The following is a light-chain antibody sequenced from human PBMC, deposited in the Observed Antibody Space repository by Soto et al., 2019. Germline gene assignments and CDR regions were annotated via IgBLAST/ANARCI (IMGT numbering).Light chain of an antibody. Sequence: EIVLTQSPGTLSLSTGERVTLSCRASQSVSSSYLAWYQQKPGQAPRLLIYGASSRATGIPDRFSGSGSGTDFTLTISRLEPEDFAVYFCQEYGSSRTFGQGTKVDIK. CDR2: GAS. J-gene: IGKJ1*01. V-gene: IGKV3-20*01. CDR1: QSVSSSY. CDR3: QEYGSSRT.